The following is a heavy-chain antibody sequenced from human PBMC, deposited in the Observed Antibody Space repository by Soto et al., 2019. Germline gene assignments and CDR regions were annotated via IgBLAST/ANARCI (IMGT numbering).Heavy chain of an antibody. CDR2: IKQDGTEK. CDR1: GFTFRTYW. Sequence: GGSLRLSCAASGFTFRTYWMSWVRQAPGKGLEWVANIKQDGTEKYYVGSVKGRFTISRDNAKNSLFLQMSSLRSEDTAVYYCARRGPDRWFDPRGQGTLVTVSS. V-gene: IGHV3-7*03. D-gene: IGHD3-10*01. J-gene: IGHJ5*02. CDR3: ARRGPDRWFDP.